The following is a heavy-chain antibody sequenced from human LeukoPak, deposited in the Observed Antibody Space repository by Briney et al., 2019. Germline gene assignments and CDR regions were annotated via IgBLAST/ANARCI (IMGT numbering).Heavy chain of an antibody. D-gene: IGHD3-10*01. CDR1: GYTFTSYD. V-gene: IGHV1-8*01. Sequence: ASVKVSCKASGYTFTSYDINWVRQATGQGLEWMGWMNPNSGNTGYAQKFQGRVTMTRNTSISTAYMQPSSLRSEYTAVYYCARGRTVRGVIFDYWGQGPWSPSPQ. J-gene: IGHJ4*02. CDR3: ARGRTVRGVIFDY. CDR2: MNPNSGNT.